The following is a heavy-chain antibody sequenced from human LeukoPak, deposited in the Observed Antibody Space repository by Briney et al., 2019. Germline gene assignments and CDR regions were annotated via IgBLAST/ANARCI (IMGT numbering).Heavy chain of an antibody. CDR3: ARLGYDFWNGFYDF. D-gene: IGHD3/OR15-3a*01. Sequence: PGGSLRLSCVVSGITFSNAWMNWVRQPPGKGLEWIGSIYYSGSTFYNPSLKSRVTISVDTSKDQFSLRLTSVTAADTAVYYCARLGYDFWNGFYDFWGQGILVTVSS. CDR1: GITFSNAW. CDR2: IYYSGST. J-gene: IGHJ4*02. V-gene: IGHV4-39*01.